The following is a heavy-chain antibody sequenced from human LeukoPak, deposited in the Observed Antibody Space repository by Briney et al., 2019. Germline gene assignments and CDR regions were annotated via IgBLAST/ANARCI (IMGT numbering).Heavy chain of an antibody. V-gene: IGHV4-39*01. Sequence: SETLSLTRTVSGGSVSSTTYFWSWIRQPPGKGLEWIASINYSGSTYYNPSLKSRVTISVDTSENQFSLKLSSVTAADTAVYYCARYVVYGSGKYYFDYWGQGTLVTVSS. D-gene: IGHD3-10*01. CDR2: INYSGST. CDR1: GGSVSSTTYF. J-gene: IGHJ4*02. CDR3: ARYVVYGSGKYYFDY.